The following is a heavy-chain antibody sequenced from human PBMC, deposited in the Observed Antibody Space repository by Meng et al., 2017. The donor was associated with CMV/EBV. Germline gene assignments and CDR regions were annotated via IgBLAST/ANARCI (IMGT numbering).Heavy chain of an antibody. CDR3: ARQGEGDYDFWSGRRGFDY. CDR2: IYYSGST. J-gene: IGHJ4*02. CDR1: GGSISSSSYY. Sequence: SETLSLTCTVSGGSISSSSYYWGWIRQPPGKGLEWIGSIYYSGSTYYNPSLKSRVTISVDTSKNQFSLKLSSVTAADTAVYYCARQGEGDYDFWSGRRGFDYWGQGTPVTVSS. D-gene: IGHD3-3*01. V-gene: IGHV4-39*01.